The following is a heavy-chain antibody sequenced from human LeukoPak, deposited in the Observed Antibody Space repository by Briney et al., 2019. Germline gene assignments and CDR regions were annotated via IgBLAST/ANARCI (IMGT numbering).Heavy chain of an antibody. CDR2: IYYSGST. Sequence: PSETLSLTCTVSGGSISSYYWSWIRQPPGKGLEWIGYIYYSGSTNYNPSLKSRVTISVDTSKNQFSLKLSSVTAADTAVYYCARSWELGAFDIWGQGTMVTVPS. J-gene: IGHJ3*02. CDR3: ARSWELGAFDI. D-gene: IGHD1-26*01. CDR1: GGSISSYY. V-gene: IGHV4-59*01.